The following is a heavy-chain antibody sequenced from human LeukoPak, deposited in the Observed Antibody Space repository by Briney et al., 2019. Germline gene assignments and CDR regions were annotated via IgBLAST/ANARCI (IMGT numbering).Heavy chain of an antibody. J-gene: IGHJ3*02. CDR3: ARDWRYASDI. V-gene: IGHV3-48*02. CDR2: ISSTSSTI. CDR1: GFTFSSYS. D-gene: IGHD1-1*01. Sequence: GGSLRLSCAASGFTFSSYSMNWVRQTPGKGLEWISYISSTSSTIYFADSVKGRITISRDNAKNSLFLQVNSLRDEDTTVYYCARDWRYASDIWGQGTMVIVSS.